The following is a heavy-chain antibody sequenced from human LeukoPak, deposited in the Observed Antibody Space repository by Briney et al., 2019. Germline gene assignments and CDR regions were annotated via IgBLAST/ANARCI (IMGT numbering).Heavy chain of an antibody. Sequence: GGSLRLSCAVSGITLSNYGVSWVRHAAGKGLEWVAGISDSGGSTNYADSVKGRFTISRDNAKNTLYLQMNSLRAEDTAVYFCAKRGVVIRVILVGFHKQAYYFDSWGQGALVTVSS. V-gene: IGHV3-23*01. CDR2: ISDSGGST. CDR1: GITLSNYG. J-gene: IGHJ4*02. CDR3: AKRGVVIRVILVGFHKQAYYFDS. D-gene: IGHD3-22*01.